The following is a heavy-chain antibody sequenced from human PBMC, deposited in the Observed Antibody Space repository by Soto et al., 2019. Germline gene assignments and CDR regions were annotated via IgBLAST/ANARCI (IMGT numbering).Heavy chain of an antibody. J-gene: IGHJ4*02. CDR1: GFSLTTSGVG. CDR2: IYWDDDK. CDR3: AHRVLRTVFGLVTTTAIYFDF. V-gene: IGHV2-5*02. D-gene: IGHD3-3*01. Sequence: QITLNESGPTQVKPRQTLTLTCTFSGFSLTTSGVGVGWIRQSPGKAPEWLALIYWDDDKRYSPSLKSRLTIPKETSKNPVVLNMADLDPADTATYSCAHRVLRTVFGLVTTTAIYFDFWGQGTPVAVSS.